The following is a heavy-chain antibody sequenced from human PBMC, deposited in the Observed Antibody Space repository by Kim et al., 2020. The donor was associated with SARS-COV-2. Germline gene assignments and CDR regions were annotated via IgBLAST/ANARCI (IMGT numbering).Heavy chain of an antibody. CDR3: ATEFGGSCSDYPTANYYYCYGMDV. J-gene: IGHJ6*02. CDR1: GYTLTELS. D-gene: IGHD2-15*01. V-gene: IGHV1-24*01. Sequence: ASVKVSCKVSGYTLTELSMHWVRQAPGKGLEWMGGFDPEDGETIYAQKFQGRVTMTEDTSTDTAYMELSSLRSEDTAVYSCATEFGGSCSDYPTANYYYCYGMDVWGQGTTVTVSS. CDR2: FDPEDGET.